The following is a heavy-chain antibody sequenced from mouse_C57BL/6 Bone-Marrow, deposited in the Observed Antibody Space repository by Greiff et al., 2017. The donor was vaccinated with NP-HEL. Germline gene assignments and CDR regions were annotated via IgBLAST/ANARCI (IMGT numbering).Heavy chain of an antibody. Sequence: VQLQQSGPELVKPGASVKISCKASGYAFSSSWMNWVKQRPGKGLEWIGRIYPGDGDTNYNGKFKGKATLTADKSSSTAYMQLSRLTSEDSAVYYCARDYYGSRYWYCDVWGTGTTVTVSS. CDR1: GYAFSSSW. J-gene: IGHJ1*03. D-gene: IGHD1-1*01. CDR2: IYPGDGDT. V-gene: IGHV1-82*01. CDR3: ARDYYGSRYWYCDV.